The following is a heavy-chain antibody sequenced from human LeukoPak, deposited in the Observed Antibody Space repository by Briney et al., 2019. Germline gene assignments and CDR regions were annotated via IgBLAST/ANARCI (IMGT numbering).Heavy chain of an antibody. CDR1: CDSIISSY. D-gene: IGHD3-22*01. V-gene: IGHV4-59*08. J-gene: IGHJ3*01. CDR3: ARRFSSRSDGNGYYYGHDAFDV. CDR2: IYNSANT. Sequence: SETLSPTCSVSCDSIISSYWSWIRQPPGKGLEWIGNIYNSANTNYNPSLQSRVTMSVDTSNSQFSLQLTSVSAADAAVYYCARRFSSRSDGNGYYYGHDAFDVWGQGTLVTVSS.